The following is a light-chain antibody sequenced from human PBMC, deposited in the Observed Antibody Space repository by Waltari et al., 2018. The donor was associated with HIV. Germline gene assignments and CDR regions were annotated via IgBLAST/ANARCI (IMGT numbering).Light chain of an antibody. CDR1: SSDVGRYKR. V-gene: IGLV2-18*02. J-gene: IGLJ2*01. CDR3: SSYTSSSTFV. Sequence: QSALTQPPSVSGSPGQSVPISCPGTSSDVGRYKRVSWYQQPPGTAPKLMIDEVRNRPSGVPDRFSGSKSGNTASLTISGLQAEDEADYYCSSYTSSSTFVFGGGTKLTVL. CDR2: EVR.